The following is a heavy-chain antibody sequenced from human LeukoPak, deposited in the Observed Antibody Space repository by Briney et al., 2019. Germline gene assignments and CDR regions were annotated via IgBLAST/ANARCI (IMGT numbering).Heavy chain of an antibody. CDR3: ARAPTNAQRRLSFYYGMDV. D-gene: IGHD2-8*01. Sequence: GGSLRLSCAASGFTFSSYSMNWVRQAPGKGLEWVSSISSSSSYIYYADSVKGRFTISRDNAKNSLYLQVNSLRAEDTAVYYCARAPTNAQRRLSFYYGMDVWGQGTTVTVSS. CDR2: ISSSSSYI. V-gene: IGHV3-21*01. CDR1: GFTFSSYS. J-gene: IGHJ6*02.